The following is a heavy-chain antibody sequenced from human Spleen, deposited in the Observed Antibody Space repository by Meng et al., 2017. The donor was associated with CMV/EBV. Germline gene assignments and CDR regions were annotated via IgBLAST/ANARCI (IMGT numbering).Heavy chain of an antibody. J-gene: IGHJ4*02. CDR1: GFTFSSYA. Sequence: QGQLVEAGGGVVQPGRSLSLSCAASGFTFSSYAMHWVRQAPGKGLEWVAFIRYDGSNKYYADSVKGRFTISRDNSKNTLYLQMNSLRAEDTAVYYCAKIEYWGQGTLVTVSS. V-gene: IGHV3-30*02. CDR2: IRYDGSNK. CDR3: AKIEY.